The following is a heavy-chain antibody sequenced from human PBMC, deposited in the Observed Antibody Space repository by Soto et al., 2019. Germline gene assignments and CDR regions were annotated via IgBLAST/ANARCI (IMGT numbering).Heavy chain of an antibody. CDR2: IYSGGST. CDR3: ARLHYYYDSSGYQGYYFDY. Sequence: EVQLVESGGGLIQPGGSLRLSCAASGFTVSSNYMSWVRQAPGKGLEWGSVIYSGGSTYYADSVKGRFTISRDNSKNTLYLQMNSLRAEDTAVYYCARLHYYYDSSGYQGYYFDYWGQGTLVTVSS. CDR1: GFTVSSNY. V-gene: IGHV3-53*01. D-gene: IGHD3-22*01. J-gene: IGHJ4*02.